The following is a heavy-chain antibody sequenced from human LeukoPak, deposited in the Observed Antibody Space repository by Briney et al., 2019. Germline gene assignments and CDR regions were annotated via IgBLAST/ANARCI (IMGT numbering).Heavy chain of an antibody. CDR3: AKDRRYCSGGSCYSLYYGMDV. V-gene: IGHV3-53*01. CDR2: IYSGGNT. Sequence: GGSLRLSCAASGFTVSSNYMSWVRQAPGKGLEWVSIIYSGGNTYYADSVKGRFTISRDNSKNTLYLQMNSLRAEDTAVYYCAKDRRYCSGGSCYSLYYGMDVWGQGTTVTVSS. D-gene: IGHD2-15*01. CDR1: GFTVSSNY. J-gene: IGHJ6*02.